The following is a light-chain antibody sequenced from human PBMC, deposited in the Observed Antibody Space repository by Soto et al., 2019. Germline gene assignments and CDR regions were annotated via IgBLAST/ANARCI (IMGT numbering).Light chain of an antibody. V-gene: IGKV3-15*01. CDR1: QSLSSN. CDR2: GAS. J-gene: IGKJ4*01. Sequence: VVTQTPATLFVSPVDSDTLCCRASQSLSSNLAWYQQKPGQAPRLLIYGASTRATGIPARFSGSGPGTEFTLTISSLQSEDFAVYYCQQYNNWPLFGGGTKVDI. CDR3: QQYNNWPL.